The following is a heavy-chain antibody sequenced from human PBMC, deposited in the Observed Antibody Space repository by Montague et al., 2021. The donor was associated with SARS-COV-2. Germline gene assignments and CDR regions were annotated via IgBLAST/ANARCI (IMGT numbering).Heavy chain of an antibody. CDR3: ARMPDQVWLDY. V-gene: IGHV2-70*01. Sequence: VKPTQTLTLTCTFSGFSLSTSGMCVSWIRQPPGKALEWLAVIDWDDDKSYSTSLKTRLTISEDTSKNQVVLTMTNMDPVDTATYYCARMPDQVWLDYWGQGILVTVSS. CDR2: IDWDDDK. J-gene: IGHJ4*02. D-gene: IGHD5-18*01. CDR1: GFSLSTSGMC.